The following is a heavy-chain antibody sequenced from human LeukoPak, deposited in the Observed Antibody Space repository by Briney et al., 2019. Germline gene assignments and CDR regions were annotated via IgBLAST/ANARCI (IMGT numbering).Heavy chain of an antibody. D-gene: IGHD3-22*01. CDR2: IYHSGST. V-gene: IGHV4-38-2*02. Sequence: SETLSLTCTVSGYSISSGYYWGWIRQPPGKGLEWIGSIYHSGSTYYNPSLKSRVTISVDTSKNQFSLKLSSVTAADTAVYYCAREYDSSGYYYGGVGAFDIWGQGTMVTVSS. J-gene: IGHJ3*02. CDR3: AREYDSSGYYYGGVGAFDI. CDR1: GYSISSGYY.